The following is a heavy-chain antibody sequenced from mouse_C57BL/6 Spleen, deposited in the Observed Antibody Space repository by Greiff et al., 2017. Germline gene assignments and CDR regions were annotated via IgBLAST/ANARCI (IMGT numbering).Heavy chain of an antibody. Sequence: EVKLQESGGGLVQPGGSMKLSCVASGFTFSNYWMNWVRQSPEKGLEWVAQIRLKSDNYATHYAESVKGRFTISRDDSKSSVYLQMNNLRAEDTGNYYCTTYDGSSYVRYWYFDVWGTGTTVTVSS. CDR3: TTYDGSSYVRYWYFDV. CDR2: IRLKSDNYAT. D-gene: IGHD1-1*01. J-gene: IGHJ1*03. V-gene: IGHV6-3*01. CDR1: GFTFSNYW.